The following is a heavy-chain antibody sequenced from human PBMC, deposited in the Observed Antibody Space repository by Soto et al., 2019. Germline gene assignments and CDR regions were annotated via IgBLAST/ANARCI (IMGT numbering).Heavy chain of an antibody. CDR2: IIPIFGTA. CDR1: GGTFSSYA. J-gene: IGHJ4*02. D-gene: IGHD5-18*01. Sequence: VKVSCKASGGTFSSYAISWVRQAPGQGLEWMGGIIPIFGTANYAQKFQGRVTITADESTSTAYMELSSLRSEDTAVYYCARHRGYSYGPYFDYWGQGTLVTVSS. CDR3: ARHRGYSYGPYFDY. V-gene: IGHV1-69*13.